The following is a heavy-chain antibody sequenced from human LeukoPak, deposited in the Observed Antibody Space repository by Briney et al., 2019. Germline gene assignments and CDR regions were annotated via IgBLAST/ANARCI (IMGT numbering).Heavy chain of an antibody. CDR3: ARELYSSGWSPNWFDP. CDR1: GGSFSGYY. V-gene: IGHV4-34*01. CDR2: INHSGST. J-gene: IGHJ5*02. D-gene: IGHD6-19*01. Sequence: SETLSLTCAVYGGSFSGYYWSWIRQPPGKGLEWIGEINHSGSTNYNPSLKSRVTISVDTSKNQFSLTLSSVTAADTAVYYCARELYSSGWSPNWFDPWGQGTLVTVSS.